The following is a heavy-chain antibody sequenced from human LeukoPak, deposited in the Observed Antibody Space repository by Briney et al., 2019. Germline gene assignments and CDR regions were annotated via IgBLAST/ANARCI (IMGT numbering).Heavy chain of an antibody. CDR1: GFTFSGYW. CDR2: INTDGIST. J-gene: IGHJ6*03. D-gene: IGHD6-6*01. Sequence: PGGSLSLSCAASGFTFSGYWMHWVRQAPGKGLVWVSRINTDGISTTYADSVKGRFTISRDNAKNTLYLQMNSLRAEDTAVYFCARGRGPTSFYYMDVWGRGTTVTVSS. V-gene: IGHV3-74*01. CDR3: ARGRGPTSFYYMDV.